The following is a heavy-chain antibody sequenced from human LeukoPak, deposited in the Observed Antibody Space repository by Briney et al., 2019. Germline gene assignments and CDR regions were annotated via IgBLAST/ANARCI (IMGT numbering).Heavy chain of an antibody. D-gene: IGHD5-12*01. CDR1: EFSFGSNY. Sequence: GGSLRLSCAASEFSFGSNYMTWVRQAPGKGLEWVSLIYSGGSTYYSDSVNARFTIFCDNSKNTTYLQLNSLRTAEPAVYYYVGGPRGYQNSGGEGTLVSVSS. V-gene: IGHV3-66*01. J-gene: IGHJ4*02. CDR3: VGGPRGYQNS. CDR2: IYSGGST.